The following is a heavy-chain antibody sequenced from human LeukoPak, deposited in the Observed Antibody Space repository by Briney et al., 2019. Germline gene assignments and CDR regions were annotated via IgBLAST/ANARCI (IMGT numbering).Heavy chain of an antibody. V-gene: IGHV3-23*01. CDR3: AKTYYYDSSGYSKPYYYYDMDA. CDR2: ISGSGGNT. D-gene: IGHD3-22*01. J-gene: IGHJ6*02. Sequence: GGSLRLSCAASGFTFSNYAMNWVRQAPGKGLEWVSGISGSGGNTYYADSVKGRFTLSRDNSKNTLYLQMNSLRAEDTAVYYCAKTYYYDSSGYSKPYYYYDMDAWGQGTTVTVSS. CDR1: GFTFSNYA.